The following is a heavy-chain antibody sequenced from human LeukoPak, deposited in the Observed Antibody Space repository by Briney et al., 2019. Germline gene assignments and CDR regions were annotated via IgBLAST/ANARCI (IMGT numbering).Heavy chain of an antibody. V-gene: IGHV4-34*01. Sequence: SETLSLTCTVYGGSFSGYYWSWIRQPPGKGLEWIGEINHRGSTNYNPSLKSRVTISVDTSKNQFSLKLSSVTAADTAVYYCARDYYYDSSGYYHYWGQGTLVTVSS. CDR3: ARDYYYDSSGYYHY. CDR1: GGSFSGYY. D-gene: IGHD3-22*01. J-gene: IGHJ4*02. CDR2: INHRGST.